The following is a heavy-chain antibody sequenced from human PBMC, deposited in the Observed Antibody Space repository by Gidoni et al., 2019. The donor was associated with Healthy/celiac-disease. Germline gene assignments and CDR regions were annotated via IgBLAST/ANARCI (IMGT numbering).Heavy chain of an antibody. Sequence: QVTLRESGPALVKPTQTLTLTCTFSGFSLSTSGMCVSWIRQPPGKALEWLALIDWDDDKYYSTSLKTRLTISKDTSKNQVVLTMTNMDPVDTATYYCARIRGVPGDYRFDYWGQGTLVTVSS. V-gene: IGHV2-70*01. J-gene: IGHJ4*02. CDR1: GFSLSTSGMC. CDR2: IDWDDDK. D-gene: IGHD4-17*01. CDR3: ARIRGVPGDYRFDY.